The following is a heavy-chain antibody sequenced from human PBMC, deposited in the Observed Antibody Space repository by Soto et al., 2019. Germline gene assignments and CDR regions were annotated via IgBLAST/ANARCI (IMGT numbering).Heavy chain of an antibody. CDR3: IRRDKCNYYYCDP. CDR2: SYYSGTS. J-gene: IGHJ5*02. V-gene: IGHV4-39*01. Sequence: SDTWTVSGGSIRVQSYYWTWIRQTPGKGLEWVGSSYYSGTSYFNPALKGRVTISVDTSTNQFSLRLTSVTAADTAVYYGIRRDKCNYYYCDPWGKGTPVTV. CDR1: GGSIRVQSYY. D-gene: IGHD3-22*01.